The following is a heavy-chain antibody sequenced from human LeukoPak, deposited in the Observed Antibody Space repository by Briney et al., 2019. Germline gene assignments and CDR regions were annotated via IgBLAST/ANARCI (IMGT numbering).Heavy chain of an antibody. CDR2: IYHSGST. CDR3: ARGVRWLQSSGSSFDY. J-gene: IGHJ4*02. V-gene: IGHV4-38-2*02. D-gene: IGHD5-24*01. CDR1: GYSISNGYY. Sequence: SETLSLTCTVSGYSISNGYYWGWIRPPPGKGLEWIGSIYHSGSTNYNPSLKSRVTISVDTSKDQFSLKLSSVTAADTAVYYCARGVRWLQSSGSSFDYWGQGTLVTVSS.